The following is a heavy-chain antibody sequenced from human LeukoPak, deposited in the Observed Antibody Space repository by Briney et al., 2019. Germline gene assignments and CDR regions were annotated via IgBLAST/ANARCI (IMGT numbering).Heavy chain of an antibody. Sequence: GGSLRLSCAASGFTFSSYWMSWVRQAPGKGLEWVANIKQDGSEKHYVDSVKGRFTISRDNAKNSLYLQMNSLRAEDTAVYYCARDFRDFWSGYYIGYYMDVWGKGTTVTVSS. CDR3: ARDFRDFWSGYYIGYYMDV. CDR2: IKQDGSEK. J-gene: IGHJ6*03. V-gene: IGHV3-7*01. CDR1: GFTFSSYW. D-gene: IGHD3-3*01.